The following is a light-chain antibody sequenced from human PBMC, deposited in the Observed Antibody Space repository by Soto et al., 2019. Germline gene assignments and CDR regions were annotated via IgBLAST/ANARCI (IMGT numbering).Light chain of an antibody. CDR3: SSYAGSSNV. CDR2: EVN. V-gene: IGLV2-8*01. CDR1: SSDVGGYNY. Sequence: QSALTQPPSASGSPGQSVAISCTGTSSDVGGYNYVSWYQQHPGKAPKLMIYEVNKRPSGVPDRFSGSKSGNTASLTVSGLQAEDEVDYYCSSYAGSSNVFGTGTNLTVL. J-gene: IGLJ1*01.